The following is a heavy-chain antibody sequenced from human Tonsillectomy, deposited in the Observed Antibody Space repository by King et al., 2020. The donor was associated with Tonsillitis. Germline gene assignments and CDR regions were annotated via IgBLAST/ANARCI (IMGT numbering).Heavy chain of an antibody. CDR3: AKAGAGGWLFDY. CDR1: GSTFSSYS. V-gene: IGHV3-48*04. D-gene: IGHD6-19*01. J-gene: IGHJ4*02. CDR2: ISSSNSTI. Sequence: VQLVESGGGLVQPGGSLRLSCAASGSTFSSYSMNWVRQAPGKGLEWVSYISSSNSTIYYADSVKGRFTISRNNAKNSLYLQMNSLRAEDTAVYYCAKAGAGGWLFDYWGQGTLVTVSS.